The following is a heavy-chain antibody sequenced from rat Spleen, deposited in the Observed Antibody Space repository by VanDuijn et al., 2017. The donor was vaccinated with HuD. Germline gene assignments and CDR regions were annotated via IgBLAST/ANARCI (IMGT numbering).Heavy chain of an antibody. CDR2: ISYDGGTT. CDR3: TTVRSAGFTIPFAW. CDR1: GFTFKNYW. D-gene: IGHD1-12*01. J-gene: IGHJ2*01. V-gene: IGHV5-31*01. Sequence: EVQLVESGGGFVQPGGSLRLSCVASGFTFKNYWMTWIRQAPGKGLEWVAYISYDGGTTYYRDSVKGRFTISRDNAKSTLYLQMDSLRSEDTATYYCTTVRSAGFTIPFAWWGQGVMVTVSS.